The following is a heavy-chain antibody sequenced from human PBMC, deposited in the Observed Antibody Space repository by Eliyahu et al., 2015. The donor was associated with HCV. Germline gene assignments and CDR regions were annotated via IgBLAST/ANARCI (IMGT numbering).Heavy chain of an antibody. Sequence: QVQLVQSGAEVKKPGASVKVSCKASGYTFTSYGISWVRQAPGQGLEWMGWISAYNGNTNYAQKLQGRVTMTTDTSTSTAYMELRSLRSDDTAVYYCARDTYYYDSSGYLASYYYGMDVWGQGTTVTVSS. J-gene: IGHJ6*02. CDR2: ISAYNGNT. V-gene: IGHV1-18*01. D-gene: IGHD3-22*01. CDR3: ARDTYYYDSSGYLASYYYGMDV. CDR1: GYTFTSYG.